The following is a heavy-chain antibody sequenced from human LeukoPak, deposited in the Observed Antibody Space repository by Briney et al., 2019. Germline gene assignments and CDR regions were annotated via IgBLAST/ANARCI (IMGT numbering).Heavy chain of an antibody. D-gene: IGHD6-19*01. V-gene: IGHV1-2*02. Sequence: ASVKVSCKASGYTFTGYYMHWVRQAPGQGLEWMGWINPNSGGTNYAQKFQGRVTMTRDTSISTAYMELSRLRSDDTAVYYCARTVAGHLYYYYYMDVWGQGTTVTVSS. J-gene: IGHJ6*03. CDR2: INPNSGGT. CDR3: ARTVAGHLYYYYYMDV. CDR1: GYTFTGYY.